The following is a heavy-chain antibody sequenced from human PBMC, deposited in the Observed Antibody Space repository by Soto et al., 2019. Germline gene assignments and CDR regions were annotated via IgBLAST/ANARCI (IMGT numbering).Heavy chain of an antibody. CDR1: GFTFSSYW. D-gene: IGHD2-15*01. CDR2: IKQDGSEK. V-gene: IGHV3-7*03. J-gene: IGHJ5*02. CDR3: ATGYCSGGSCYPNWFDP. Sequence: EVQLVESGGGLVQPGGSLRLSCAASGFTFSSYWRSWVRQAPGKGLEWVANIKQDGSEKYYVDSVKGRFTISRDNAKNSLYLQMNSLRAEDTAVYYCATGYCSGGSCYPNWFDPWGQGTLVTVSS.